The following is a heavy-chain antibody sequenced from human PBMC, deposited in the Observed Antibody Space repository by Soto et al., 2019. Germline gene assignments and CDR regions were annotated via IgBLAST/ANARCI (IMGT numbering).Heavy chain of an antibody. CDR1: GFTFSSYG. V-gene: IGHV3-30*18. J-gene: IGHJ6*02. D-gene: IGHD2-2*01. Sequence: PGGSLRLSCAASGFTFSSYGMHWVRQAPGKGLEWVAVISYDGSNKYYADSVQGRFTISRDNSTNTLYLQMNSLRAEDTAVYDCAKGGDFSGSSCPHRDYYYGRDVWGQGTTGTVS. CDR2: ISYDGSNK. CDR3: AKGGDFSGSSCPHRDYYYGRDV.